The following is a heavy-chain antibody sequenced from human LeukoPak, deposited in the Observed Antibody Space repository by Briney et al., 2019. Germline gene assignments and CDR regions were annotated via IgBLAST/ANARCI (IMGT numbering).Heavy chain of an antibody. Sequence: SQTLSLTCTVSGDSISSGGYYWTWIRQRPGKGPEWIGYIYYTGSSYYNPSLKSRITISVDTSKNRFSLKLTSVTAADTAVYYCARSYYDFWDTPQGGMDVWGQGTTVTVSS. J-gene: IGHJ6*02. CDR1: GDSISSGGYY. CDR3: ARSYYDFWDTPQGGMDV. V-gene: IGHV4-31*03. CDR2: IYYTGSS. D-gene: IGHD3-3*01.